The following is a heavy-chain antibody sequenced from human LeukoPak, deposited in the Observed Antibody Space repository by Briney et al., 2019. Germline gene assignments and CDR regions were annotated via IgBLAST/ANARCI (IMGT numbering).Heavy chain of an antibody. CDR3: AKGFSWYGYGMDV. CDR1: GFTFSSYA. CDR2: ISSSGGST. D-gene: IGHD6-13*01. Sequence: GGSLRLSCAASGFTFSSYAMSWVRQAPGKGLEWVSAISSSGGSTYYADSVKGRLTISRDTSKNTLYLQMNSLRAEDTAVYYCAKGFSWYGYGMDVWGLGTTVTVSS. J-gene: IGHJ6*02. V-gene: IGHV3-23*01.